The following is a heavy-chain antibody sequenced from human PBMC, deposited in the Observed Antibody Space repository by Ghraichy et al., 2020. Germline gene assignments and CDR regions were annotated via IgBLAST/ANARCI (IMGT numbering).Heavy chain of an antibody. J-gene: IGHJ4*02. D-gene: IGHD2-2*01. CDR2: ITWDGGTT. V-gene: IGHV3-43*01. CDR1: GFSFDDYT. CDR3: AKEGSSTRPFDS. Sequence: GESLNTSCAASGFSFDDYTMHWVRQGPEKGLEWVSLITWDGGTTDYADSVKGRFTISRDNSKHSLYLQMNSLKTEDTALYYCAKEGSSTRPFDSWGQGTLVTVSS.